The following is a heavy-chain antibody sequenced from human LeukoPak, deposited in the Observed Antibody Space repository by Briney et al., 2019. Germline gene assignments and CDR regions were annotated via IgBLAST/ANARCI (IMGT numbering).Heavy chain of an antibody. D-gene: IGHD5-12*01. CDR2: ISSSGSV. CDR1: RGSISGSIRSYY. V-gene: IGHV4-4*09. CDR3: ARIPLGYSGAYYFDY. Sequence: PSETLSLTCTVSRGSISGSIRSYYWSWLRQPPGKGLEWIGYISSSGSVNDNPSLRSRVTISVDTSKNQFFLNLSSESAADTAVYYCARIPLGYSGAYYFDYWGQGTLVTVSP. J-gene: IGHJ4*02.